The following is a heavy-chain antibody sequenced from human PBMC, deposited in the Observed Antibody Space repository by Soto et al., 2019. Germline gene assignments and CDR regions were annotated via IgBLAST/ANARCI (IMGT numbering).Heavy chain of an antibody. J-gene: IGHJ3*02. CDR2: IIPILGIA. D-gene: IGHD2-21*02. Sequence: QVQLVQSGAEVKKPGSSVKVSCKASGGTFSSYTISWVRQAPGQGLEWMGRIIPILGIANYAQKFQGRVTITADKSTSTAYMELSSLRSEDTAVYYCAREGVSSGVTTNAFDIWGQGTMVTVSS. CDR3: AREGVSSGVTTNAFDI. V-gene: IGHV1-69*08. CDR1: GGTFSSYT.